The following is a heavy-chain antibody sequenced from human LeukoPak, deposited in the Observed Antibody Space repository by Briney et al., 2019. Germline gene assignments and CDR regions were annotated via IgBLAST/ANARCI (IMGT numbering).Heavy chain of an antibody. CDR1: GGTFISYA. V-gene: IGHV1-69*13. Sequence: SVKVSFKASGGTFISYAISWVRQAPGQGLEWMGGIIPIFGTANYAQKFQGRVTITSDESTSTAYMELSSLRSEDTAVYYCARDTDSSGYYYRYYFDYWGQGTLVTVSS. CDR3: ARDTDSSGYYYRYYFDY. CDR2: IIPIFGTA. J-gene: IGHJ4*02. D-gene: IGHD3-22*01.